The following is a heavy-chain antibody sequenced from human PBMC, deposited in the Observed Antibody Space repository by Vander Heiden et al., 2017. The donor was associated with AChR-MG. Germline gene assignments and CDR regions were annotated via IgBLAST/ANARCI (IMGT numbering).Heavy chain of an antibody. CDR1: GGPFSDYY. V-gene: IGHV4-34*01. D-gene: IGHD1-1*01. CDR2: IDHSGTT. J-gene: IGHJ4*02. CDR3: ARSGQLDNY. Sequence: QVQLHQWGAGLLKPSETLSLTCAVYGGPFSDYYWGWIRQPPGRGLEWIGEIDHSGTTNYNPSLKSRVTMSVDTSKNQFSLKLTSVTAADTALYYCARSGQLDNYWGQGTLVTVSP.